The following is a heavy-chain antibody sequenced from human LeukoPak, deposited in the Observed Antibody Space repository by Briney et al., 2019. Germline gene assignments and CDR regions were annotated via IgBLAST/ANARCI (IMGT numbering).Heavy chain of an antibody. Sequence: SVKVSCKASGGTFSSYAISWVRQAPGQGLEWMGGTIPIFGTANYAQKFQGRVTITADESTSTAYMELSSLRSEDTAVYYCASRTTWDYFDYWGQGTLVTVSS. V-gene: IGHV1-69*13. CDR3: ASRTTWDYFDY. D-gene: IGHD4-17*01. J-gene: IGHJ4*02. CDR1: GGTFSSYA. CDR2: TIPIFGTA.